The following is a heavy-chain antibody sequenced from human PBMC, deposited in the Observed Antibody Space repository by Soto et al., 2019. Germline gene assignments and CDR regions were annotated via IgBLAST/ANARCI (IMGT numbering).Heavy chain of an antibody. Sequence: GGSLRLSCAASGFTFSSYWMSWVRQAPGKGLEWVANIKHDGSEKYYVDSVKGRFTISRDNSKNTLYLQMNSLRAEDTAVYYCARDWSGVVTHFSVNHWGQGMLVTVSS. D-gene: IGHD3-3*01. V-gene: IGHV3-7*01. J-gene: IGHJ4*02. CDR3: ARDWSGVVTHFSVNH. CDR2: IKHDGSEK. CDR1: GFTFSSYW.